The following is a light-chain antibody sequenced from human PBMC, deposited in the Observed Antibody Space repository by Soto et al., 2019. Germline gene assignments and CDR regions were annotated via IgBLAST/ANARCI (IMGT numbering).Light chain of an antibody. Sequence: EIVLTQSPATLSLSPGERATLSCRASQSVSSYLAWYQHTPGQAPMLLIYDASNRATGIPARFSGSGSGTDFTLTISSLEPEDFAVYYCQQRTNWPLTFGGGTKVEIK. J-gene: IGKJ4*01. CDR3: QQRTNWPLT. CDR1: QSVSSY. V-gene: IGKV3-11*01. CDR2: DAS.